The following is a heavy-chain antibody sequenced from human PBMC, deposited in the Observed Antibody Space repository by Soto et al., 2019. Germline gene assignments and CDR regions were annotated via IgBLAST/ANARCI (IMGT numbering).Heavy chain of an antibody. Sequence: EVQLVESGGGLVQPGGSLRLSCAASGFTFSSYSMNWVRQAPGKGLEWVSYISSSSSTIYYADSVKGRFTISRDNAKKALYRLRNSLRAEDTAVYYCARHPERIAQIGWFDPWGQGTLVTVSS. D-gene: IGHD6-13*01. CDR3: ARHPERIAQIGWFDP. V-gene: IGHV3-48*01. CDR1: GFTFSSYS. CDR2: ISSSSSTI. J-gene: IGHJ5*02.